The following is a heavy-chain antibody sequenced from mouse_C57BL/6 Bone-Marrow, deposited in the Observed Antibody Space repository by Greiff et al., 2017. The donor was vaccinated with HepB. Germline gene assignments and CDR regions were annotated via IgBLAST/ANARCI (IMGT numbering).Heavy chain of an antibody. CDR2: IWGDGST. CDR1: GFSLTSYG. Sequence: VKLMESGPGLVAPSQSLSITCTVSGFSLTSYGVSWVRQPPGKGLEWLGVIWGDGSTNYHSALISRLSISKDNSKSQVFLKLNSLQTDDTATYYCAKQGLHYDYDPVYFDYWGQGTTLTVSS. J-gene: IGHJ2*01. CDR3: AKQGLHYDYDPVYFDY. D-gene: IGHD2-4*01. V-gene: IGHV2-3*01.